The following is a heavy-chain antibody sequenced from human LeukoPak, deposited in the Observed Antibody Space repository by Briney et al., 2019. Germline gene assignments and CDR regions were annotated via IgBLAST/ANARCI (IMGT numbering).Heavy chain of an antibody. Sequence: GGSLRLSCATSGFNFNKFWMTWVRQAPGKGLEWVSSIRSSSSYISYADSVKGRFTISRDNAKNSLYLQMNSLRAEDTAVYYCARDLEHPGGFDYWGQGTLVTVSS. CDR3: ARDLEHPGGFDY. D-gene: IGHD1/OR15-1a*01. J-gene: IGHJ4*02. CDR2: IRSSSSYI. CDR1: GFNFNKFW. V-gene: IGHV3-21*01.